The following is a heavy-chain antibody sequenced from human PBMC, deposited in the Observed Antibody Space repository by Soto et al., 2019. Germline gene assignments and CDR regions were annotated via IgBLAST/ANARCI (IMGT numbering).Heavy chain of an antibody. CDR3: AKDRLGAYYYYGMDV. J-gene: IGHJ6*02. V-gene: IGHV3-30*18. D-gene: IGHD3-16*01. CDR1: GFTFSSYG. CDR2: ISYDGSNK. Sequence: GGSLRLSCAASGFTFSSYGMHWVRQAPGKGLEWVAVISYDGSNKYYADSVKGRFTISRDNSKNTLYLQMNSLRAEDTAVYYCAKDRLGAYYYYGMDVWGQGTTVTVSS.